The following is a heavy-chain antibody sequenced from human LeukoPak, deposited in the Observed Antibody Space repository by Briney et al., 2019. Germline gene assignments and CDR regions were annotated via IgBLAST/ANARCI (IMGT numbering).Heavy chain of an antibody. CDR3: ARDIEAAGLFLDY. CDR2: MKYDGSEN. Sequence: PGXXLXLSCAAXGFTXSSYWMSWVRQAPGKGLEWVANMKYDGSENYYVDSVKGRFTIYRDNAKNSLHLQMNSLRAEDTAVYYCARDIEAAGLFLDYWGQGTLVTVSS. V-gene: IGHV3-7*01. D-gene: IGHD6-13*01. CDR1: GFTXSSYW. J-gene: IGHJ4*02.